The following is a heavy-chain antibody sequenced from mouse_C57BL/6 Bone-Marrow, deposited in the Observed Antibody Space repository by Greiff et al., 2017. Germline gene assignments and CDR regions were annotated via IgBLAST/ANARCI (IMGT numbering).Heavy chain of an antibody. V-gene: IGHV1-54*01. J-gene: IGHJ3*01. CDR3: ARSYYYAGWFAY. D-gene: IGHD1-1*01. CDR2: INPGSGGT. Sequence: QVQLQQSGAELVRPGTSVKVSCKASGYAFTNYLIEWVKQRPGQGLEWIGVINPGSGGTNYNEKFKGKATLTADKSSSTAYMQLSSLTSEDSAVYFCARSYYYAGWFAYWGQGTLVTVSA. CDR1: GYAFTNYL.